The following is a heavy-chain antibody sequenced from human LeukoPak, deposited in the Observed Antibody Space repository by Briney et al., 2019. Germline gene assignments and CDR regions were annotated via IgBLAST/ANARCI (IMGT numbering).Heavy chain of an antibody. CDR3: AKGGVVITTFDY. D-gene: IGHD3-22*01. CDR2: ISGSGGNT. Sequence: QPGGSLRLSCAASGFTFSSYSMNWVRQAPGKGLEWFSTISGSGGNTYYADSVQGRFTISRDNSKNTLYLQMNSLRAEDTAVYYCAKGGVVITTFDYWGQGTLVTVSS. CDR1: GFTFSSYS. V-gene: IGHV3-23*01. J-gene: IGHJ4*02.